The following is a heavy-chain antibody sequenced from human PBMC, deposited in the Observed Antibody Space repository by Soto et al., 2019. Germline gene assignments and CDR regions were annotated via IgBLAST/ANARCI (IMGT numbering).Heavy chain of an antibody. CDR2: IWYDGSNK. D-gene: IGHD2-15*01. J-gene: IGHJ4*02. Sequence: QVQLVESGGGVVQPGRSLRLSCAASGFTFSSYGMHWVRQAPGKGLEWVAVIWYDGSNKYYADSVKGRFTISRDNSKNTLYLQMNSLRAEDTAVYYCARGIGYCSGGSCYSPAVTTVLDYWGQGTLVTVSS. V-gene: IGHV3-33*01. CDR3: ARGIGYCSGGSCYSPAVTTVLDY. CDR1: GFTFSSYG.